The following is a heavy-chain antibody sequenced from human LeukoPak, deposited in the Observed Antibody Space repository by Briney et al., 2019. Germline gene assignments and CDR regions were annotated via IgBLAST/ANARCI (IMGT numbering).Heavy chain of an antibody. Sequence: GGSLRLSCAASGFTFSTYRMSWVRQAPGTGLEWVANIKQDGSEKHYVDSVKGRFTISRDNAKNSLYLQMSSLRAEDTAVYYCTRVEETATTAAIIRKYSYYYYYMDVWGKGNTVTVSS. CDR1: GFTFSTYR. CDR3: TRVEETATTAAIIRKYSYYYYYMDV. D-gene: IGHD4-11*01. J-gene: IGHJ6*03. V-gene: IGHV3-7*01. CDR2: IKQDGSEK.